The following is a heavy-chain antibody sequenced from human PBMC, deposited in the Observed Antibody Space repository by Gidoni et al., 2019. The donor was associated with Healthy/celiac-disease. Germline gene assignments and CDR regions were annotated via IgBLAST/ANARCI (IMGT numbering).Heavy chain of an antibody. CDR3: TTDGGKGYAVGHDAFDI. Sequence: AASGFTFSNAWMSWVRQAPGKGLEWVGRIKSKTDGGTTDYAAPVKGRFTISRDDSKNTLYLQMISLKTEDTAVYYCTTDGGKGYAVGHDAFDIWGQGTMVTVSS. CDR2: IKSKTDGGTT. J-gene: IGHJ3*02. CDR1: GFTFSNAW. D-gene: IGHD2-15*01. V-gene: IGHV3-15*01.